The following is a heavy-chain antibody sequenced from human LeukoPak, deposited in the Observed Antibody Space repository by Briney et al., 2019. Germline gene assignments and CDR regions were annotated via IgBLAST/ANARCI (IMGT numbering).Heavy chain of an antibody. D-gene: IGHD5-18*01. CDR2: TYYRAKWYN. V-gene: IGHV6-1*01. CDR3: ARGDGYSYTWYYFYY. CDR1: ADTVSNNNAA. Sequence: SQTLSLTCAISADTVSNNNAAWNWIRQSPSKGLEWLGRTYYRAKWYNDYAVSVKSRITINPDTSKNQFSLQLNSVTPEDTAVYYCARGDGYSYTWYYFYYCGQGSLVTVSS. J-gene: IGHJ4*02.